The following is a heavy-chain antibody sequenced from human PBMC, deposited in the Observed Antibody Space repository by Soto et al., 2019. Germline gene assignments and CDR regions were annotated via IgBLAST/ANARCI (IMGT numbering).Heavy chain of an antibody. V-gene: IGHV4-34*01. Sequence: QVQLQQWGAGLLKPSETLSLTCAVYGGSFSGYYWSWIRQPPGKGLEWIGEINHSGSTNYNPSLKSRVTISVDTSKNQFSLKLSSVTAADTAVYYCARALKSDTAMVLDYWGQGTLVTVSS. CDR1: GGSFSGYY. D-gene: IGHD5-18*01. J-gene: IGHJ4*02. CDR3: ARALKSDTAMVLDY. CDR2: INHSGST.